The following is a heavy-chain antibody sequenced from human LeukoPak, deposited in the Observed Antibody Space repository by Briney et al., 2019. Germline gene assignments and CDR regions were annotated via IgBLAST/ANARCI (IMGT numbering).Heavy chain of an antibody. CDR3: AREGDYGDYYDAFDI. V-gene: IGHV3-7*03. Sequence: GGSLRLSCVASGFPFSSYWMTWVRQAPGKGLEWVANIKQDGSEKYYVDSVKGRFTISRDNAKNSLYLQMNSLRAEDTAVYYCAREGDYGDYYDAFDIWGQGTMVTVSS. CDR2: IKQDGSEK. J-gene: IGHJ3*02. CDR1: GFPFSSYW. D-gene: IGHD4-17*01.